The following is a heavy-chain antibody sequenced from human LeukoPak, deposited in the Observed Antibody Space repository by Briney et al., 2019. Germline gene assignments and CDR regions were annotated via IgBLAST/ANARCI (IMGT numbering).Heavy chain of an antibody. CDR3: ASESITVAGTRNY. Sequence: GGSLRLSCAASGFTFSSYSMNWVRQAPGKGLEWVSSISSSSSYIYYADSVKGRFTISRDNAKNSLYLQMNSLRAEDTAVYYCASESITVAGTRNYWGQGTLVTVSS. CDR2: ISSSSSYI. V-gene: IGHV3-21*01. D-gene: IGHD6-19*01. J-gene: IGHJ4*02. CDR1: GFTFSSYS.